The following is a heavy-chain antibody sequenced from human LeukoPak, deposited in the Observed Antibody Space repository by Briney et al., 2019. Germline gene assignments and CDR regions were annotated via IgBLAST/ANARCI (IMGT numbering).Heavy chain of an antibody. Sequence: HPGRSLRLSCAASGFTFSSYGMYWVRQAPGKGLEWVALISYDGSNKYYADSVKGRFTISRDNSKNTLYLQMNSLRAEDTAIYYCATDRVAGRRPLLELGYWGQGTLVTVSS. D-gene: IGHD6-19*01. CDR3: ATDRVAGRRPLLELGY. J-gene: IGHJ4*02. V-gene: IGHV3-30*03. CDR1: GFTFSSYG. CDR2: ISYDGSNK.